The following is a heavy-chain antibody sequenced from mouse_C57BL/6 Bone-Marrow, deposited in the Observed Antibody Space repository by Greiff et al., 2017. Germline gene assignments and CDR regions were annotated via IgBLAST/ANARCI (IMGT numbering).Heavy chain of an antibody. V-gene: IGHV1-54*01. CDR2: INPGSGGT. Sequence: VQLQQSGAELVRPGTSVKVSCKASGYAFTNYLIEWVKQRPGQGLEWIGVINPGSGGTNYNEKFKGKATLTADKSSSTAYMQLSGLTSEDSAVYFCAREADWAAWFAYWGQGTLVTVSA. D-gene: IGHD4-1*01. CDR3: AREADWAAWFAY. J-gene: IGHJ3*01. CDR1: GYAFTNYL.